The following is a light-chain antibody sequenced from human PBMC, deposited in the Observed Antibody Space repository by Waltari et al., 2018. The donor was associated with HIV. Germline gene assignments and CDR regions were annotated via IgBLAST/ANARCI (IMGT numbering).Light chain of an antibody. CDR1: STNIGAGYA. Sequence: QSVLTQSPSVSGAPGQRITIFCTGNSTNIGAGYAVHWYQHTPGAAPRLLIFTTHHRPSGVPARFSGAMSGTSASLTITGLQAEGEGEYFCQSYDSRLSEGVFGGGTKLTVL. CDR3: QSYDSRLSEGV. V-gene: IGLV1-40*01. CDR2: TTH. J-gene: IGLJ2*01.